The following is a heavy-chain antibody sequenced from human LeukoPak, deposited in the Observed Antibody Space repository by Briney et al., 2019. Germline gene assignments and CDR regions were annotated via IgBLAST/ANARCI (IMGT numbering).Heavy chain of an antibody. Sequence: GGSLRLSCAASGFIFSSYAMHWVRQAPGKGLEWVAVISYDGSNKYYADSVKGRFTISRDNSKNTLYLQMNSLRAEDTAVFCCARANLLGSYGYTAYAFDIWGQGTMVTVSS. D-gene: IGHD5-18*01. V-gene: IGHV3-30-3*01. CDR1: GFIFSSYA. CDR2: ISYDGSNK. J-gene: IGHJ3*02. CDR3: ARANLLGSYGYTAYAFDI.